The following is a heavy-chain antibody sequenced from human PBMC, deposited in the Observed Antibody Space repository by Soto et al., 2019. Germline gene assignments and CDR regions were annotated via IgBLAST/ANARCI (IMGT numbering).Heavy chain of an antibody. J-gene: IGHJ5*02. Sequence: SETLSLTCAVSGGSISSSNWWSWVRQPPGKGLEWIGEIYHSGGTNYNPSLKSRVTISVDKSKNQFSLKLSSVTAADTAVYYCARDYGCSSTSCYNNWFDPWGQGTLVTVSS. CDR1: GGSISSSNW. D-gene: IGHD2-2*01. CDR3: ARDYGCSSTSCYNNWFDP. CDR2: IYHSGGT. V-gene: IGHV4-4*02.